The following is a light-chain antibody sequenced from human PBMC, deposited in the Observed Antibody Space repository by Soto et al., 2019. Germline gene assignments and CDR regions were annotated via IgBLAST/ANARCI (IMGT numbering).Light chain of an antibody. V-gene: IGKV3-11*01. CDR2: DAS. J-gene: IGKJ3*01. CDR3: QQRSNWPPEVT. CDR1: QSVSSS. Sequence: EIVLTQSPDTLSLSPGERATLSCRASQSVSSSLAWYQQIPGQAPRLLIYDASNRATGIPARFSGSGSGTGFTLTISSLEPEDFAVYYCQQRSNWPPEVTFGPGTKVGIK.